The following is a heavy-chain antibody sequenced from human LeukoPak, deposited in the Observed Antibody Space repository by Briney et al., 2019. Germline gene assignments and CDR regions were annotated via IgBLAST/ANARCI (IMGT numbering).Heavy chain of an antibody. D-gene: IGHD3-10*01. CDR2: IYYSGST. J-gene: IGHJ6*02. Sequence: NSSEALSLTCTVSGGSVSSYCWSWIRQPPGKGLEWIGYIYYSGSTNYNPSLKSRVTISVDTSKNQFSLKLSSVTAADTAVYYCARHGVYGSGSYYLGDYYYYYGMDVWGQGTTVTVSS. CDR1: GGSVSSYC. CDR3: ARHGVYGSGSYYLGDYYYYYGMDV. V-gene: IGHV4-59*08.